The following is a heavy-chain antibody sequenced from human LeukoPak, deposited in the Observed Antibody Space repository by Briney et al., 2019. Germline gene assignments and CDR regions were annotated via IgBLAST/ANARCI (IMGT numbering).Heavy chain of an antibody. J-gene: IGHJ5*02. CDR1: GGSFIGYY. CDR3: ARETGYSSGWYTNWFDP. V-gene: IGHV4-34*09. D-gene: IGHD6-19*01. Sequence: SETLSLTCAVYGGSFIGYYWSWIRQPPGKGLEWIGEINHSGSTYYNPSLKSRVTISVDTSKNQFSLKLSSVTAADTAVYYCARETGYSSGWYTNWFDPWGQGTLVTVSS. CDR2: INHSGST.